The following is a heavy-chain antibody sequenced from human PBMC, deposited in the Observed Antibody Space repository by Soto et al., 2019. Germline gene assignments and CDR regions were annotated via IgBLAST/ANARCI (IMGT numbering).Heavy chain of an antibody. CDR2: ISSSGSTI. D-gene: IGHD5-12*01. CDR3: ARQYSGYDSDHYYYYYGMDV. Sequence: QVQLVESGGGLVKPGGSLRLSCAASGFTFSDYYLSWIRQAPGKGLEWDSYISSSGSTINYADSVKGRFTISRDNAKNSLDLQLNSLRAEDTAVYYCARQYSGYDSDHYYYYYGMDVWGQGPTVTVSS. J-gene: IGHJ6*02. CDR1: GFTFSDYY. V-gene: IGHV3-11*01.